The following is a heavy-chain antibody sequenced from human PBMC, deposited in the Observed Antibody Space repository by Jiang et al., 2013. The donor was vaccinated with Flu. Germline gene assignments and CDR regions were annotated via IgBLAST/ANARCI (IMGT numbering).Heavy chain of an antibody. CDR2: IYAGDSDT. J-gene: IGHJ5*02. V-gene: IGHV5-51*01. CDR3: TRAVDGDFWFDP. Sequence: QLLESGAEVKKPGESLKISCKDSGNSFTNYWIGWVRQMPGKGLEWMGIIYAGDSDTKYNPSFQGQVIISVDKSINTAYLQWSSLAASDTAIYYCTRAVDGDFWFDPWGQGTLVTVSS. D-gene: IGHD4-17*01. CDR1: GNSFTNYW.